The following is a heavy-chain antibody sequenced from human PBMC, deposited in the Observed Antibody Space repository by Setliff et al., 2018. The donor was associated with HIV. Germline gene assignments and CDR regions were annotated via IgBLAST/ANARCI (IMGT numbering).Heavy chain of an antibody. Sequence: PGGSLRLSCVGSGFNIEEYAMAWVRQVPGKGLEWVSGISWSSQRIAYADSVKGRFTISRDNAKNSLYLQMSSLRIEDTAFYYCSKGGAYGDSNAGGMDVWGQGTMVTVSS. CDR1: GFNIEEYA. D-gene: IGHD4-17*01. V-gene: IGHV3-9*01. CDR3: SKGGAYGDSNAGGMDV. CDR2: ISWSSQRI. J-gene: IGHJ6*02.